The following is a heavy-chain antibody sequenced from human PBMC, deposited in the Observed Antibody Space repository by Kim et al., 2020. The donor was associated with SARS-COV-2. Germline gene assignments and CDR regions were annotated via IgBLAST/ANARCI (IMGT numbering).Heavy chain of an antibody. CDR2: INHSGST. V-gene: IGHV4-34*01. Sequence: SETLSLTCAVYGGSFSGYYWSWIRQPPGKGLEWIGEINHSGSTNYNPSLKSRVTISVDTSKNQFSLKLSSVTAADTAVYYCARGRPGYYDSSGPKSPFD. D-gene: IGHD3-22*01. CDR1: GGSFSGYY. J-gene: IGHJ4*01. CDR3: ARGRPGYYDSSGPKSPFD.